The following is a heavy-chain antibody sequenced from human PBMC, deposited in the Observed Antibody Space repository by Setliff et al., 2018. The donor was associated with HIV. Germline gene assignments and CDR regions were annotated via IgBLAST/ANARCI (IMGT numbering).Heavy chain of an antibody. J-gene: IGHJ5*02. CDR2: IIPMYGVA. V-gene: IGHV1-69*05. CDR3: ALPYCGGGNCWSSASLPPAGWFDP. D-gene: IGHD2-15*01. CDR1: GGTFSSYV. Sequence: SVKVSCKASGGTFSSYVISWVRQAPGQGPEGMGGIIPMYGVANYAQKFQGRVTINTDESTSTAYMELSSLRSEDTAVYYCALPYCGGGNCWSSASLPPAGWFDPWGQGTLVTVS.